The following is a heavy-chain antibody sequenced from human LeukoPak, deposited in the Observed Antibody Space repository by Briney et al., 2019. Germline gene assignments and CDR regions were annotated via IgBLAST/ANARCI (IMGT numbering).Heavy chain of an antibody. V-gene: IGHV4-39*01. CDR2: FYYSGST. CDR3: ARRVHDRSGNLYES. Sequence: SETLSLTCTVSGDSMSISSFYWGWIRQPPGKGLEWIGSFYYSGSTFYNPSLKSRVTISVDTSKNQFSLRLSSVTAADTAVYYCARRVHDRSGNLYESWGQGTLVTVSS. D-gene: IGHD3-22*01. CDR1: GDSMSISSFY. J-gene: IGHJ5*02.